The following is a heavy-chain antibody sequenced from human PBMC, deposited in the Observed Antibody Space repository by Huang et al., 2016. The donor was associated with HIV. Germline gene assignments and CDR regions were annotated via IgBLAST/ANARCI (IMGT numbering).Heavy chain of an antibody. Sequence: EVQLVESGGNLIQTGGSLRLACAASGFRFDNSAMYWVRQAPGKCLEGVSSISWNSSNIAYGDSVKGRFTISRDNARNSLYLQMNSLRPDDTALYYCVKGDIVGTANFFDYWGQGTQVSVSS. CDR1: GFRFDNSA. V-gene: IGHV3-9*01. J-gene: IGHJ4*02. CDR2: ISWNSSNI. CDR3: VKGDIVGTANFFDY. D-gene: IGHD1-26*01.